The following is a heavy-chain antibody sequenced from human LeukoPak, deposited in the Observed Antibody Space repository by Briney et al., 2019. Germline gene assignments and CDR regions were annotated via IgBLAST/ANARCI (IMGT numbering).Heavy chain of an antibody. Sequence: GGSLXXSCAASGFTFSSYEMNWVRQAPGKGLEWVSYISSGGNTIYYADSVKGGFTISRDKDKNSLYLQMNSLRAEDTAVYYCAREGTAMVSFDYWGQGTLVTVSS. CDR2: ISSGGNTI. CDR3: AREGTAMVSFDY. D-gene: IGHD5-18*01. CDR1: GFTFSSYE. V-gene: IGHV3-48*03. J-gene: IGHJ4*02.